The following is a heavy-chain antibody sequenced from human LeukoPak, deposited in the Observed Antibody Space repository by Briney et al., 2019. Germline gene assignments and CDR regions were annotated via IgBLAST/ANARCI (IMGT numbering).Heavy chain of an antibody. D-gene: IGHD3-3*01. CDR1: GLTVSSNY. V-gene: IGHV3-53*05. CDR3: AKDTTARNFWSGLGY. CDR2: IYSGGST. Sequence: GGSLRLSCAASGLTVSSNYMSWVRQAPGKGLEWVSVIYSGGSTYYADSVKGRFTISRDNSKNTLYLQMNSLRAEDTAVYYCAKDTTARNFWSGLGYWGQGTLVTVSS. J-gene: IGHJ4*02.